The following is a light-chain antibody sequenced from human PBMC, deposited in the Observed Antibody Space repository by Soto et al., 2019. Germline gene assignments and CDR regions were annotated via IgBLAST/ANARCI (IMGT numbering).Light chain of an antibody. CDR1: QTIRSH. Sequence: DIQMTQFPLSLSASVGDRVTITCRASQTIRSHLNWYQQKPGEAPKIVIYATSTLQSGVPSRFNGSVSGTDFTLTISSLQPEDFATYHCQQTYRSPLTFGGGTKVEIK. J-gene: IGKJ4*01. V-gene: IGKV1-39*01. CDR2: ATS. CDR3: QQTYRSPLT.